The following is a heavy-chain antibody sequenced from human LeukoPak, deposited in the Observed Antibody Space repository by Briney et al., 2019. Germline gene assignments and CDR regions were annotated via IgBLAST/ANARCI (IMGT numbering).Heavy chain of an antibody. Sequence: PSETLSLTCNVSGDSISSYYWSWIRQPPGKGLEWIGYIYYSGSTNYNPSLKSRVTISVDTSKNQFSLKLSSVTAADTAVYYCARGYYYYYYMDVWGKGTTVTVSS. CDR1: GDSISSYY. CDR3: ARGYYYYYYMDV. J-gene: IGHJ6*03. CDR2: IYYSGST. V-gene: IGHV4-59*01.